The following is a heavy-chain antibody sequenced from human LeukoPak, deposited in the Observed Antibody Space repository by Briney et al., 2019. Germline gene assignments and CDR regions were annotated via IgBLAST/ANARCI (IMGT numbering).Heavy chain of an antibody. CDR1: RFTISSYA. V-gene: IGHV3-23*01. Sequence: GGSLRLSCAASRFTISSYAKNWVRQAPGKALEWVSAISGSGGSTYYGASVKSRFIISRDNSKNTLYLQMNSLRAEDTAVYYCAKVLSLRHFDWVLYIDHWGQGTLVTVSS. J-gene: IGHJ4*02. D-gene: IGHD3-9*01. CDR2: ISGSGGST. CDR3: AKVLSLRHFDWVLYIDH.